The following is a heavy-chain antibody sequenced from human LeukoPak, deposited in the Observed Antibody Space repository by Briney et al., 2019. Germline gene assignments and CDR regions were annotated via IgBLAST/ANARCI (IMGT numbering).Heavy chain of an antibody. J-gene: IGHJ4*02. CDR2: IIPIFGTA. Sequence: SVKVSCKASGGTFSSYAISWVRQAPGQGLEWMGGIIPIFGTANYAQKLQGRVTMTTDTSTSTAYMELRSLRSDDTAVYYCARGIQGFDYWGQGTLVTVSS. D-gene: IGHD5-18*01. CDR3: ARGIQGFDY. CDR1: GGTFSSYA. V-gene: IGHV1-69*05.